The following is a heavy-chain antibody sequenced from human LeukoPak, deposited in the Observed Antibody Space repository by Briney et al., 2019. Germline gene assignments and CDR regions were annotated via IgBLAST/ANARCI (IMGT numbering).Heavy chain of an antibody. CDR1: GFTFSSYE. CDR2: ISSSGSII. CDR3: ARSLLWFGDLLNY. J-gene: IGHJ4*02. Sequence: GGSLRLSCAASGFTFSSYEMNWVRQAPGKGLEWVSYISSSGSIIYYADSEKGRFTISRDNAKNSLYLQMNSLRAEDTAVYYCARSLLWFGDLLNYWGQGTLVTVSS. D-gene: IGHD3-10*01. V-gene: IGHV3-48*03.